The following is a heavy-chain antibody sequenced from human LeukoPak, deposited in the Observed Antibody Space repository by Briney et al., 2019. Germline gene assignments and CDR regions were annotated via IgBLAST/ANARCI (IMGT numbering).Heavy chain of an antibody. J-gene: IGHJ4*02. CDR1: GFTFSSYA. V-gene: IGHV3-23*01. CDR3: ARAWTTVVNPSVYYFDY. D-gene: IGHD4-23*01. CDR2: ISGSGGST. Sequence: PGGSLRLSCAASGFTFSSYAMSWVRQAPGKGLEWVSAISGSGGSTYYADSVKGRFTISRDNSKNTLYLQMNSLRAEDTAVYYCARAWTTVVNPSVYYFDYWGQGTLVTVTS.